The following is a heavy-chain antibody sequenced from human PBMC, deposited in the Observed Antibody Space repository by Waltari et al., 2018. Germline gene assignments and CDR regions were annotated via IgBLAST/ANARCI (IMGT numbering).Heavy chain of an antibody. CDR3: ASMPWDIPLTNDC. J-gene: IGHJ4*02. V-gene: IGHV3-33*08. CDR2: ITVDGSHK. Sequence: QVQLVESGGRVVQPGRSLRLSCAASGFRFSGYGLHWGRQAPGKGPEGVAAITVDGSHKHYADSVKGRFTVSRDNSKKTVDLQMNSLRADDTAVYYCASMPWDIPLTNDCWGQGTLVTVSS. D-gene: IGHD1-26*01. CDR1: GFRFSGYG.